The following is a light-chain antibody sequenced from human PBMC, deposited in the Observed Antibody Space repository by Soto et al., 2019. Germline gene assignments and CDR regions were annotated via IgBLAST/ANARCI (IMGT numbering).Light chain of an antibody. CDR2: DVS. J-gene: IGKJ1*01. Sequence: DIQRTQSPSTLSASVGDRVTITCRASQSISNWLAWYQQKPGKAPKLLIYDVSSLESGVPSRFSGSGSGTDFTLTISSLQPDDFASDYCQQYNTYWTFGQGTKVEIK. CDR1: QSISNW. CDR3: QQYNTYWT. V-gene: IGKV1-5*01.